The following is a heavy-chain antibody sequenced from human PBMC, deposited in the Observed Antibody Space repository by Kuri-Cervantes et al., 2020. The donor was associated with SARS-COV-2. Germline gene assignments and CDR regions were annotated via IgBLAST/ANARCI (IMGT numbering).Heavy chain of an antibody. CDR1: GGSFSGYY. CDR3: ARPLVVYAKGGIAFDI. CDR2: TNYRGST. D-gene: IGHD2-8*02. V-gene: IGHV4-34*01. Sequence: SQTLSLTCAVYGGSFSGYYWSWIRQPPGKGLEWMGETNYRGSTNYNPSLKSRVTISVDTSKNQFSLKLSSVTAADTAVYYCARPLVVYAKGGIAFDIWGQGTMVTVSS. J-gene: IGHJ3*02.